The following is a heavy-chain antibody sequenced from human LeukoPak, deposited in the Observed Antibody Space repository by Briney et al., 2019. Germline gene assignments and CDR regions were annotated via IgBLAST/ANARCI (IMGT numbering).Heavy chain of an antibody. CDR2: INPNGGIT. CDR1: GYTFTSYF. CDR3: ARGIGNGYRLFDY. D-gene: IGHD5-24*01. V-gene: IGHV1-46*01. Sequence: ASVKVSCKASGYTFTSYFMHWVRQAPGQGLEWMGIINPNGGITRYAQKFQGRVTMTRDTSKSTVFIELSSLRSEDTAVYYCARGIGNGYRLFDYWGQGTLVTVSS. J-gene: IGHJ4*02.